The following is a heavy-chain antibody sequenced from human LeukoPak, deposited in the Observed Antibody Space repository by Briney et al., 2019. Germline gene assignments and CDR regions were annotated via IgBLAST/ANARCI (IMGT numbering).Heavy chain of an antibody. CDR3: ASELVYDYVWGSYRCFDY. V-gene: IGHV4-39*01. J-gene: IGHJ4*02. CDR2: IYYSGST. Sequence: PSETQSLTCTVSGGSISSSSYYWGWIRQPPGKGLEWIGSIYYSGSTYYNPSLKSRVTISVDTSKNQFSLKLSSVTAADTAVYYCASELVYDYVWGSYRCFDYWGQGTLVTVSS. D-gene: IGHD3-16*02. CDR1: GGSISSSSYY.